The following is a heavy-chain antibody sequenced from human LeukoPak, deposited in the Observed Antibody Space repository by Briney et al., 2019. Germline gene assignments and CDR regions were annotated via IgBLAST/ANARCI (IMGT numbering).Heavy chain of an antibody. CDR2: ISYDGSNK. Sequence: GGSLRLSCAASGFTFSSYGMHWVRQAPGTGLEWVAVISYDGSNKYYADSVKGRFTISRDNSKNTLYLQMNSLRAEDTAVYYCAKDLGITGFDYWGQGTLVTVSS. J-gene: IGHJ4*02. CDR3: AKDLGITGFDY. D-gene: IGHD3-16*01. CDR1: GFTFSSYG. V-gene: IGHV3-30*18.